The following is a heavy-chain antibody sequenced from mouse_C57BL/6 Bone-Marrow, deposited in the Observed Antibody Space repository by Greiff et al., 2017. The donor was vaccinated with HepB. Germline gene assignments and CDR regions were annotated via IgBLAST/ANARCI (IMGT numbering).Heavy chain of an antibody. J-gene: IGHJ2*01. CDR1: GYTFTSYG. Sequence: QVQLQQSGAELARPGASVKLSCKASGYTFTSYGISWVKQRTGQGLEWIGEIYPRSGNTYYNEKFKGKATLTADKSSSTAYMELRSLTSEDSAVYFCARKEDSSGYVYFDYWGQGTTLTVSS. V-gene: IGHV1-81*01. CDR2: IYPRSGNT. CDR3: ARKEDSSGYVYFDY. D-gene: IGHD3-2*02.